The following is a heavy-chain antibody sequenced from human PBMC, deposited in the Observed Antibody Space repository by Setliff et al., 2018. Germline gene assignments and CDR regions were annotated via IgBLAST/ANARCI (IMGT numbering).Heavy chain of an antibody. CDR1: GFTFSSYW. Sequence: PGGSLRLSCAASGFTFSSYWMHWVRQAPGKGLVWVSRINSDGSSTSYADSVKGRFTISRDNAKNTLYLQMNSLRAEDTAVYYCVKSHSSWPIFIDYWGQGTLVTVSS. CDR2: INSDGSST. D-gene: IGHD6-13*01. CDR3: VKSHSSWPIFIDY. J-gene: IGHJ4*02. V-gene: IGHV3-74*01.